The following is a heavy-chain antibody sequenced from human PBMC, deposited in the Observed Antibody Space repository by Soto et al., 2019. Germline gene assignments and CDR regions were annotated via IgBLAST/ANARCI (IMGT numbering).Heavy chain of an antibody. Sequence: QVQLQQWGAGLLKPSETLSLTCAVYGGSFSGYYWSWIRQPPGKGLEWIGEINHSGSTNYNPSLKSRVTISVDTSKNQFSLKLSSVTAADTAVYYCARRESNYVFEPRGQGTLVTVSS. D-gene: IGHD4-4*01. CDR3: ARRESNYVFEP. CDR2: INHSGST. CDR1: GGSFSGYY. J-gene: IGHJ5*02. V-gene: IGHV4-34*01.